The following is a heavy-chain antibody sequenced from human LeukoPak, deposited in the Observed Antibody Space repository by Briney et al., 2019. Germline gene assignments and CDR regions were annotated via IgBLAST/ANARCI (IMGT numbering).Heavy chain of an antibody. Sequence: PSETLSLTCTVSRGSINSGSYYWSWIRQPAGKGLEWIGRISTSGRTNYNPSLKSRVTISVDTSKNQFSLKLSSVTAAATAVYYCSSSAWYFRGYDAFDVWGQGTVVTVFS. CDR2: ISTSGRT. CDR1: RGSINSGSYY. CDR3: SSSAWYFRGYDAFDV. J-gene: IGHJ3*01. V-gene: IGHV4-61*02. D-gene: IGHD6-19*01.